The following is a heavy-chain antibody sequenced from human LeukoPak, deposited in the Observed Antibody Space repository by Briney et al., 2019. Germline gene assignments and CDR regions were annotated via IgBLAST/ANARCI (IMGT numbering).Heavy chain of an antibody. CDR1: GGSISSYY. CDR2: IYSSGST. D-gene: IGHD6-6*01. Sequence: SETLSLTCTVSGGSISSYYWSWIRQPPGKGLEWIGYIYSSGSTTYNPSLRSRVNISLDTSQNQFSLKVTSVTAADTAVYYCATNALLVPSTFDSWGRGTLVIVSS. J-gene: IGHJ4*02. CDR3: ATNALLVPSTFDS. V-gene: IGHV4-4*08.